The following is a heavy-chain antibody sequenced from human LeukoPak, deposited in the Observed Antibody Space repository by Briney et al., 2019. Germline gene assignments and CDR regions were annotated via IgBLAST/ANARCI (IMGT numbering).Heavy chain of an antibody. J-gene: IGHJ4*02. CDR3: ARDPTRAGYSDSSGFDY. D-gene: IGHD3-22*01. CDR1: GYTFTGCY. V-gene: IGHV1-2*02. CDR2: INPNSGGT. Sequence: ASVKVSCKASGYTFTGCYMHWVRQAPGQGLEWMGWINPNSGGTNYAQKFQGRVTMTRDTSISTAYMELSRLRSDDTAVYYCARDPTRAGYSDSSGFDYWGQGTLVTVSS.